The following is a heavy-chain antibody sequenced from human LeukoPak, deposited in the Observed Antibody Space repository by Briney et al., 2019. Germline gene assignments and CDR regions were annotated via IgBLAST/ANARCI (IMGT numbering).Heavy chain of an antibody. CDR1: GFTFSSYS. Sequence: PGGSLRLSCAASGFTFSSYSMNWVRQAPGKGLEWVSSISSSSSYIYYADSAKGRFTISRDNAGNSVYLQMNSLRAEDTALYYCARGPRLEAFDIWGQGTMLTVSS. CDR3: ARGPRLEAFDI. J-gene: IGHJ3*02. D-gene: IGHD3-16*01. CDR2: ISSSSSYI. V-gene: IGHV3-21*01.